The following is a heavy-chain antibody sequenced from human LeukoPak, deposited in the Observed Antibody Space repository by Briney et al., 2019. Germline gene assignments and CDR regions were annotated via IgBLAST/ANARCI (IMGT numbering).Heavy chain of an antibody. CDR3: ARGPYGGNSPFDY. Sequence: SETLSLTCTVYGYSISSGYYWGWIRQPPGKGLEWIGSIHHSGSTYYIPSLKSRVTLSVDTSKNQFSLKLRSVTAADTAVYYCARGPYGGNSPFDYWGQGTLVTVSS. CDR2: IHHSGST. CDR1: GYSISSGYY. D-gene: IGHD4-23*01. V-gene: IGHV4-38-2*02. J-gene: IGHJ4*02.